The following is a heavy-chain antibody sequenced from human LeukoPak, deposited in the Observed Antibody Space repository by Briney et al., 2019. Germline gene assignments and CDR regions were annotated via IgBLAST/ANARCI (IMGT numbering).Heavy chain of an antibody. CDR1: GFAFSSYW. Sequence: GGSLRLSCAASGFAFSSYWMSWVRQAPGKGLEWVANMNQDGSEKYYVDSVKGRFTISRDNAKNSLYLQMNNLRAEDTAVYYCARGGELLRPADYWGQGTLVTVSS. J-gene: IGHJ4*02. V-gene: IGHV3-7*01. CDR2: MNQDGSEK. CDR3: ARGGELLRPADY. D-gene: IGHD1-26*01.